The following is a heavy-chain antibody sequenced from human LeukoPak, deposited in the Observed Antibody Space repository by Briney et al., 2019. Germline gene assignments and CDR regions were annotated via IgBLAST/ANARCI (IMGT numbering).Heavy chain of an antibody. CDR2: ISWDGSRT. D-gene: IGHD3-10*01. Sequence: PGGSLRLSCAASGFTFDDYTMHWVRQTPGKGLEWVSLISWDGSRTYYADSVKGRFTISRDNSKNSLYLQMNSLRTEDTALYYCAKDNGWFGELTRGIDYWGQGTLVTVSS. J-gene: IGHJ4*02. CDR1: GFTFDDYT. V-gene: IGHV3-43*01. CDR3: AKDNGWFGELTRGIDY.